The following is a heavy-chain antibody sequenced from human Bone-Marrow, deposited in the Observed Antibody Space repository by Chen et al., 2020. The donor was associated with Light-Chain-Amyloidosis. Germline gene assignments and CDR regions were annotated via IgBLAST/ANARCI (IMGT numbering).Heavy chain of an antibody. CDR1: GYSISSGYY. J-gene: IGHJ3*02. CDR3: AMERITIFGVPPDAFDI. CDR2: IYHSGST. Sequence: QVQLQESGPGLVKPSATLSLTCPVSGYSISSGYYWGWIRQPPGKGLEWIGSIYHSGSTYYDPSLKSRVTISVDTSKNQFSLKLSSVTAADTAVYYCAMERITIFGVPPDAFDIWGQGTMVTVSS. V-gene: IGHV4-38-2*01. D-gene: IGHD3-3*01.